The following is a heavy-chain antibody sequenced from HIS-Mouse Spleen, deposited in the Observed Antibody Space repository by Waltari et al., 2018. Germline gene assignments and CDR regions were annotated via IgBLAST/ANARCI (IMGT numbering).Heavy chain of an antibody. V-gene: IGHV4-34*01. Sequence: QVRLQQWGAGLLKPSETLSLTCAVYGGSFSGYYWSWIRQPPGKGLEWIGEINHSGSTNYSPSLKTRVTISVDTSKNQFSLKLCSVTAADTAVYYCARVHYDILTGYYGYFDYWGQGTLVTVSS. CDR3: ARVHYDILTGYYGYFDY. CDR2: INHSGST. CDR1: GGSFSGYY. J-gene: IGHJ4*02. D-gene: IGHD3-9*01.